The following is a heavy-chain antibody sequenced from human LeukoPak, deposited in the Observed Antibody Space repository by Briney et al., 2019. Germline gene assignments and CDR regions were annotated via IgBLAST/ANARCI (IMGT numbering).Heavy chain of an antibody. J-gene: IGHJ4*02. CDR3: ATNLIVGATIDY. CDR1: GFTFSDYG. Sequence: PGGSLRLSCAAPGFTFSDYGMHWVRQAPGKGLEWVSFIHYDASNKFFADSVQGRFTISRDNSLDTVYLQMNRLRPEDTGTYYCATNLIVGATIDYWGQGTLVTVSS. V-gene: IGHV3-30*02. D-gene: IGHD1-26*01. CDR2: IHYDASNK.